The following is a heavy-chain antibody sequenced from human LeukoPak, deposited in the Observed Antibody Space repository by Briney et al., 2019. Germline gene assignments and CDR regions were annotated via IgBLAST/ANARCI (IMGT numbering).Heavy chain of an antibody. CDR2: INPNSGGT. CDR1: GYTFTGYY. Sequence: GASVKVSCKASGYTFTGYYIHWVRQAPGQGLEWMGWINPNSGGTNYAQKFQGRVTMTRDTSISTAYMELSRLRSDDTAVYYCARGKSTSGWEPFDYWGQGTLVTASS. CDR3: ARGKSTSGWEPFDY. D-gene: IGHD6-19*01. J-gene: IGHJ4*02. V-gene: IGHV1-2*02.